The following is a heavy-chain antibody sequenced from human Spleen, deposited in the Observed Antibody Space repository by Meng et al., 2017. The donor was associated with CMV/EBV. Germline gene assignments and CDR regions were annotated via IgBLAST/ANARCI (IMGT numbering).Heavy chain of an antibody. CDR1: GYTFTSYG. Sequence: VLVGQSWAEGEKPGASWKASCKASGYTFTSYGISWVRQAPGQGLEWKGWISAYNGNTNYAQKLQGRVTMTTDTSTSTAYMELRSLRSDDTAVYYCARGAAISTVGWFDPWGQGTLVTVSS. D-gene: IGHD2-2*01. CDR3: ARGAAISTVGWFDP. CDR2: ISAYNGNT. V-gene: IGHV1-18*01. J-gene: IGHJ5*02.